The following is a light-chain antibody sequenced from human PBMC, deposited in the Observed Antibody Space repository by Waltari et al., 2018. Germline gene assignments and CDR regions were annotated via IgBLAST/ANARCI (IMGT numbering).Light chain of an antibody. Sequence: QSALTQPPSASGSPGQSVTISCTGTSSDVGGHNFVSWYQQHPGKVPKLMIHEVSKRPSGGPGRCSGSKSGDTASLTVSGLQAEDEADYYCTSYAGSNILVFGGGTKLTVL. V-gene: IGLV2-8*01. CDR2: EVS. CDR3: TSYAGSNILV. J-gene: IGLJ2*01. CDR1: SSDVGGHNF.